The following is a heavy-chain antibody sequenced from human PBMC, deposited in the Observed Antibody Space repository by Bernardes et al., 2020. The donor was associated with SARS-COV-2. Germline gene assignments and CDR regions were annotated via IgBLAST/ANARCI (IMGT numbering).Heavy chain of an antibody. J-gene: IGHJ4*02. CDR1: GDSLSPYA. V-gene: IGHV4-59*01. CDR3: ARMIIVPGEMDDFDS. D-gene: IGHD3-10*01. Sequence: SETLSLTRTVSGDSLSPYAWRWIRQSPGKGLEWIGSLYHGWSDRNAPSLTSRVTIFTDTSKNQLSLDVRSMTAADTAIYYCARMIIVPGEMDDFDSWGPGILVTVAS. CDR2: LYHGWSD.